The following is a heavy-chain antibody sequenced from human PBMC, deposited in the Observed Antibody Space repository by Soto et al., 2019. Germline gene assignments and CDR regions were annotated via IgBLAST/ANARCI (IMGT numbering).Heavy chain of an antibody. D-gene: IGHD2-15*01. V-gene: IGHV1-46*01. Sequence: QVQLEQSGAEVKKPGASVKVSCKASGYIFTAYSMHWVRRAPGQGLQWMGVVNPSGGRTNYAQKFQGRITLTRDTSTNSFSMDLSTMTPEDTAVYYGAREENSSDSICYSEYFQRWGQGTLVTVSS. CDR1: GYIFTAYS. J-gene: IGHJ1*01. CDR2: VNPSGGRT. CDR3: AREENSSDSICYSEYFQR.